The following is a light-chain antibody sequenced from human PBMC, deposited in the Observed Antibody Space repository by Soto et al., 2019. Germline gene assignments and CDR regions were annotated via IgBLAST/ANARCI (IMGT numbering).Light chain of an antibody. CDR3: QHSYSTPHT. CDR2: AAS. CDR1: QSISSY. V-gene: IGKV1-39*01. J-gene: IGKJ2*01. Sequence: DIQMTQSPSSLSASVGDRVTITCRASQSISSYMDWYQQKPGRAPKLLIYAASSLQSGVPSRFSAIKSGTDFTRTISSLQPEDFATYYCQHSYSTPHTFGQGTTLEIK.